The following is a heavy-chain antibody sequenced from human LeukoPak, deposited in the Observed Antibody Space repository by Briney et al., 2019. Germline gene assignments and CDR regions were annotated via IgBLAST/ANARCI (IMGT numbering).Heavy chain of an antibody. CDR1: GFTFSTYT. CDR3: AKEGIGSTATFFDY. D-gene: IGHD1-14*01. V-gene: IGHV3-23*01. Sequence: GGSLRLSCAASGFTFSTYTMNWARQAPGKGLEWVSSISASADATYYANSVRGRFTISRDNSKNAVYLQMNSLSAEDTAVYYCAKEGIGSTATFFDYWGQGTLVTVSS. CDR2: ISASADAT. J-gene: IGHJ4*02.